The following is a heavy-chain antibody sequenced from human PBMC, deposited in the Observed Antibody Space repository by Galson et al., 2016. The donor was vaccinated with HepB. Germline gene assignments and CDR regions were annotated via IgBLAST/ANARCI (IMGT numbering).Heavy chain of an antibody. CDR2: IRGKTYGGTT. CDR1: GLNFGDYA. V-gene: IGHV3-49*03. D-gene: IGHD6-19*01. Sequence: SLRLSCAASGLNFGDYAMSWFRQAPGKGLEWVGFIRGKTYGGTTEYAASVKVRFTISRDDYKSIGYLQMNSLKNEDTAMYSCTRVRSRLAVVPHQYWGQGTLFTVPP. CDR3: TRVRSRLAVVPHQY. J-gene: IGHJ4*02.